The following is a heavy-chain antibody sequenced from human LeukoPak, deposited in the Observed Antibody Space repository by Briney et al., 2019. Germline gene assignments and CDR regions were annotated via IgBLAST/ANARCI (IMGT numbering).Heavy chain of an antibody. D-gene: IGHD6-13*01. V-gene: IGHV1-69-2*01. CDR2: VDPEDGET. CDR3: AREGSSSLNDAFDI. CDR1: GYTFTDYY. J-gene: IGHJ3*02. Sequence: ASVKVSCKVSGYTFTDYYMHWVQQAPGKGLEWMGLVDPEDGETIYAEKFQGRVTITADTSTDTAYMELSSLRSEDTAVYYCAREGSSSLNDAFDIWGQGTMVTVSS.